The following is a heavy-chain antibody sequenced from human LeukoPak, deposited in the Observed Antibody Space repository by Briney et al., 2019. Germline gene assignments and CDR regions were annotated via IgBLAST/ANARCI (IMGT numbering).Heavy chain of an antibody. CDR2: IKSQANGGTA. D-gene: IGHD6-13*01. Sequence: PARSLRLSCAGSALTLSKAYMRWVRQAPGKGLELDGHIKSQANGGTAEYAAPVKGRFSISRDDSENTLYLHMNSLKSEDTAVYYCTPGHYSSLWGQGTLVTVSS. CDR1: ALTLSKAY. CDR3: TPGHYSSL. V-gene: IGHV3-15*01. J-gene: IGHJ4*02.